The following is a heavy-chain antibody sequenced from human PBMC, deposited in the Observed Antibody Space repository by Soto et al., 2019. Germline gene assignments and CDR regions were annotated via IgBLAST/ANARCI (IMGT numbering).Heavy chain of an antibody. CDR2: IIPIFGTA. J-gene: IGHJ6*02. Sequence: SVKVSCKASGGTFSSYAISWVRQAPGQGLEWMGGIIPIFGTANYAQKFQGRVTITADESTSTAYMELSSLRSEDTAVYYCARDLHDIVVVPAAKYYYYYGMDVWGQGTTVTVSS. CDR1: GGTFSSYA. CDR3: ARDLHDIVVVPAAKYYYYYGMDV. V-gene: IGHV1-69*13. D-gene: IGHD2-2*01.